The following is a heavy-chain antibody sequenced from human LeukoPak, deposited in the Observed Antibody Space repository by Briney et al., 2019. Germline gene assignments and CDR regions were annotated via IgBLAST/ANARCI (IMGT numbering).Heavy chain of an antibody. D-gene: IGHD4-23*01. CDR3: VRSSGGKGGPGIRYFDY. V-gene: IGHV3-53*01. J-gene: IGHJ4*02. CDR2: SYTGGSA. CDR1: GFNVSSNY. Sequence: GGSLRLSCAASGFNVSSNYIHWVRQAPGKGLEWISVSYTGGSAYYAESVKGRFTISRDNSKNAFYLQMKSLSAGDTAVYYCVRSSGGKGGPGIRYFDYWGQGTLVTVSS.